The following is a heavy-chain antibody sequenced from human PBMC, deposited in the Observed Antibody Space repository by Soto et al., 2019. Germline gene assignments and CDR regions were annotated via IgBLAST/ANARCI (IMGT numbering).Heavy chain of an antibody. J-gene: IGHJ4*02. D-gene: IGHD5-12*01. Sequence: EVQLLESGGGLVQPGASLRLSCAASGFTFTTFDMSWARQAPGKGLEWVSVVRGRDGSTSYADSLKGRFTISKDSCENTQSLHTRRLRDEDTALYYWGDGAWLGYWGQGNLVTVSS. V-gene: IGHV3-23*01. CDR2: VRGRDGST. CDR1: GFTFTTFD. CDR3: GDGAWLGY.